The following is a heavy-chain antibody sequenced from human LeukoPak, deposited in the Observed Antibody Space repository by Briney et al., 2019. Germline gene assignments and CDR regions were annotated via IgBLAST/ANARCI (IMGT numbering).Heavy chain of an antibody. CDR1: GGSISSGDYY. V-gene: IGHV4-30-4*01. CDR3: ARDHSGYGDFDY. D-gene: IGHD5-12*01. CDR2: IYYSGTT. J-gene: IGHJ4*02. Sequence: PSETLSLTCTVSGGSISSGDYYWSWIRQPPGKGLEWIGYIYYSGTTYYNPSLKSRVTISVDTSKNQFSLKLSSVTAADTAVYYCARDHSGYGDFDYWGQGTLVTVSS.